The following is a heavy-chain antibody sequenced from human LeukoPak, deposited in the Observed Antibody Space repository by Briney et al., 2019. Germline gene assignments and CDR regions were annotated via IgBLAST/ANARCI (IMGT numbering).Heavy chain of an antibody. D-gene: IGHD6-19*01. CDR2: INPNSGGT. CDR1: GYTFTGYY. CDR3: ARVAVAYITRDYYFDY. Sequence: ASVKVSCKASGYTFTGYYMHWVRQAPGQGLEWMGWINPNSGGTNYAQKFQGRVTMTRDTSISTAYMELSRLRSDDTAVYYCARVAVAYITRDYYFDYWGQGTLVTVSS. V-gene: IGHV1-2*02. J-gene: IGHJ4*02.